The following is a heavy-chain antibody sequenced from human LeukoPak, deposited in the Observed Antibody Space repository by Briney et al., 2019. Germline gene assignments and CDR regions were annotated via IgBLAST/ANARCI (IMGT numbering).Heavy chain of an antibody. V-gene: IGHV3-23*01. CDR3: AKAGGGGSGSYNFYYMDV. CDR1: GFTFSSYA. J-gene: IGHJ6*03. D-gene: IGHD3-10*01. Sequence: GGSLRLSCAASGFTFSSYAMSWVRQAPGKGLEWVSAISGSGGSTYYADSVKGRFTISRDNSKNTLYLQMNSLRAEDTAVYYCAKAGGGGSGSYNFYYMDVWGKGTTVTVSS. CDR2: ISGSGGST.